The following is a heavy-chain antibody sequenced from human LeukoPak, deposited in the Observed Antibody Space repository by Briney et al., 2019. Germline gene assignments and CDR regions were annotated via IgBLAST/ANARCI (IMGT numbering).Heavy chain of an antibody. Sequence: PGGSLRLSCAASGFTVSSNFLSWVRQAPGKGLEWVSVIYSGGSTYYADSVKGRFTISRDNSKNTLYLQMNSLRAEDTAIYYCARGDYDSSGYFDYWGQGTLVTVSS. CDR1: GFTVSSNF. D-gene: IGHD3-22*01. CDR3: ARGDYDSSGYFDY. CDR2: IYSGGST. V-gene: IGHV3-53*01. J-gene: IGHJ4*02.